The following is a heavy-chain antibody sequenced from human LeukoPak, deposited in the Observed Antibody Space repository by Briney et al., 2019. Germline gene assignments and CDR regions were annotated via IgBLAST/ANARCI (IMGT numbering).Heavy chain of an antibody. J-gene: IGHJ6*03. CDR1: GYSISSGYY. CDR2: IYHSGST. Sequence: SETLSLTCTVSGYSISSGYYWGWIRQPPGKGLEWIGSIYHSGSTSYNPSLKSRVTISVDTSKNQFSLKLSSVTAADTAVYYCARGLKPRAAFYYYYMDVWGKGTTVTVSS. V-gene: IGHV4-38-2*02. CDR3: ARGLKPRAAFYYYYMDV. D-gene: IGHD6-13*01.